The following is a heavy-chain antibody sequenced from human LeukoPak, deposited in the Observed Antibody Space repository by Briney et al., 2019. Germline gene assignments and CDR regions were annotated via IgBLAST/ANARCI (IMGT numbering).Heavy chain of an antibody. CDR2: INHSGST. J-gene: IGHJ4*02. Sequence: PSETLSLTCAVYGGPFSGYYWSWIRQPPGKGLEWIGEINHSGSTNYNPSLKSRVTISVDTSKNQFSLKLSSVTAADTAVYYCARGGLFGFWGQGTLVTVSS. V-gene: IGHV4-34*01. CDR3: ARGGLFGF. D-gene: IGHD3-22*01. CDR1: GGPFSGYY.